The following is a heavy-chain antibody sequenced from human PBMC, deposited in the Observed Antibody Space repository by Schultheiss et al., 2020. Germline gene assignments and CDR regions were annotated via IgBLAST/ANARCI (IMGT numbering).Heavy chain of an antibody. V-gene: IGHV4-59*12. CDR2: IDYSGST. CDR3: AKDRSFGQWPVGFDY. J-gene: IGHJ4*02. D-gene: IGHD6-19*01. CDR1: GGSISSYY. Sequence: SETLSLTCTVSGGSISSYYWNWIRQPPGKGLEWIGHIDYSGSTSYNPSLKSRVTISTDTSENQFSLKLTSVTAADTAVYYCAKDRSFGQWPVGFDYWGQGTLVTVSS.